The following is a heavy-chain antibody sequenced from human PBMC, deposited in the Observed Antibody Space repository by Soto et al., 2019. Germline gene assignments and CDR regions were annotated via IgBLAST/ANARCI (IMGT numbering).Heavy chain of an antibody. D-gene: IGHD2-2*01. CDR1: GFTFSSYG. J-gene: IGHJ5*02. CDR3: ARKRSSGFSSWFDP. Sequence: PGGSLRLSCAASGFTFSSYGMHWVRQAPGKGLEWVAVMWHDGSNKYYADSVKGRFTISRDNSKNTLYLQMNSLRAEDTAVYYCARKRSSGFSSWFDPWGQGTLVTVSS. V-gene: IGHV3-33*01. CDR2: MWHDGSNK.